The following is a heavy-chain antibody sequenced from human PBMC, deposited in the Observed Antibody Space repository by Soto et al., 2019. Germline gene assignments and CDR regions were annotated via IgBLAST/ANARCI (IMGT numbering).Heavy chain of an antibody. V-gene: IGHV4-30-2*01. J-gene: IGHJ4*02. D-gene: IGHD2-2*03. Sequence: SETLSLTCAVSGGSISSGGYSWSWIRQPPGKGLEWIGYIYHSGSTYYNPSLKSRVTISVDRSKNQFSLKLSSVTAADTAVYYCARGDWIADARRPLAFWGRGTLVIVSS. CDR2: IYHSGST. CDR1: GGSISSGGYS. CDR3: ARGDWIADARRPLAF.